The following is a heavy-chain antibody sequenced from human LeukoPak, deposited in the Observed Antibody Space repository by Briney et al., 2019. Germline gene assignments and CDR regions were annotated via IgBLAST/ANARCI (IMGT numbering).Heavy chain of an antibody. CDR1: GYTFTSYD. CDR3: ARGGLRWYYDILTGSRLRYYYYYMDV. J-gene: IGHJ6*03. D-gene: IGHD3-9*01. V-gene: IGHV1-8*01. Sequence: ASVKVSCKASGYTFTSYDINWVRQATGQGLEWMGWMNPNSGNTGYAQKFQGRVTMTRDTSISTAYMELSSLRSEDTAVYYCARGGLRWYYDILTGSRLRYYYYYMDVWGKGTTVTISS. CDR2: MNPNSGNT.